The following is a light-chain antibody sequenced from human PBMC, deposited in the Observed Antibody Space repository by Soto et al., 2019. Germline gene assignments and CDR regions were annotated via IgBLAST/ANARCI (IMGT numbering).Light chain of an antibody. Sequence: QSALAQPASVSGSPGQSITISCSGTSSDIGYYDYVSWYQQHPGKAPKLVLYEVSNRPSGISNRFSGSKSGNTASLTISGLQAEDEADYYCSSYRRNRDVLFGGGTKVTVL. CDR2: EVS. CDR3: SSYRRNRDVL. J-gene: IGLJ3*02. V-gene: IGLV2-14*01. CDR1: SSDIGYYDY.